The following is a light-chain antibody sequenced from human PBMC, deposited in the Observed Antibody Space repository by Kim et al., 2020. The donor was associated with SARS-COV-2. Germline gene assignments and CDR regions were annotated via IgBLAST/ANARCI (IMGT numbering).Light chain of an antibody. CDR3: QHRSNWPIT. J-gene: IGKJ5*01. CDR2: GAS. Sequence: EIVLTQSPATLSLSPGERATLSCRASQSVNNYLAWYQQTPGQAPRLLIYGASNRATGIPARFSGSGSGTDFTLTISSLEPEDFAFYYCQHRSNWPITFGQGTRLEIK. V-gene: IGKV3-11*01. CDR1: QSVNNY.